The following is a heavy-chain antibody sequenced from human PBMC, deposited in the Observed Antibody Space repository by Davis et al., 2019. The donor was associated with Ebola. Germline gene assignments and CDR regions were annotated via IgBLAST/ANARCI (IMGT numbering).Heavy chain of an antibody. J-gene: IGHJ6*04. V-gene: IGHV1-18*01. CDR2: ISGYEDNT. CDR1: GYTFSSYG. D-gene: IGHD6-25*01. Sequence: ASVKVSCKASGYTFSSYGISWVRQAPGQGLEWMGWISGYEDNTNYAPRFQGRITLTKDRATSTVYMELRSLTSDDTAVYYCAGDLAASSGAHFFYFGMDVWGEGTSVAVSS. CDR3: AGDLAASSGAHFFYFGMDV.